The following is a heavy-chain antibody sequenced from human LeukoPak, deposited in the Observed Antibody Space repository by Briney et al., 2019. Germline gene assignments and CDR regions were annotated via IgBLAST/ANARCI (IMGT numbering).Heavy chain of an antibody. V-gene: IGHV4-34*01. Sequence: SETLSLTCAVYGGSFSDYFWSWIRQPPGKGLEWIGEVADSGSANYNPSLESRVTISVDRSKNQLSLKLSSVTAADTAVYYCASADYDMAFDIWGQGTMVTVSS. CDR2: VADSGSA. D-gene: IGHD3-9*01. CDR1: GGSFSDYF. CDR3: ASADYDMAFDI. J-gene: IGHJ3*02.